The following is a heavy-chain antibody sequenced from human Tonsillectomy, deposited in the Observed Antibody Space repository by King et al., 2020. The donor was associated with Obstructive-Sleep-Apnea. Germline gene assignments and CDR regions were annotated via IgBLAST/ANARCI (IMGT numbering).Heavy chain of an antibody. Sequence: LQLQESGPGLVKPSETLSLTCTVSGGSISSSSYYWGWIRQPPGKGLEWIGSIYYSGSTYYNPPLKSRVTISVDTSKNQFSLKLSPVTAADTAVYYCARVQQWLGGGFDYWGQGTLVTVSS. J-gene: IGHJ4*02. V-gene: IGHV4-39*07. CDR1: GGSISSSSYY. CDR2: IYYSGST. D-gene: IGHD6-19*01. CDR3: ARVQQWLGGGFDY.